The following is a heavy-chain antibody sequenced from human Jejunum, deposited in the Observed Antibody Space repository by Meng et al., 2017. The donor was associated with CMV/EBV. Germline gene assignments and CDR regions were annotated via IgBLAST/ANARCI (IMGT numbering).Heavy chain of an antibody. V-gene: IGHV3-21*01. CDR2: ISSSSTYI. Sequence: PFSAYALNWVRQAPGKGLEWVSSISSSSTYIYYADSVKGRFTISRDNAKNSLYLQMNSLRAEDTAVYYCAREPRPYQVLQIYFDPWGQGTLVTVSS. CDR3: AREPRPYQVLQIYFDP. CDR1: PFSAYA. D-gene: IGHD2-2*01. J-gene: IGHJ5*02.